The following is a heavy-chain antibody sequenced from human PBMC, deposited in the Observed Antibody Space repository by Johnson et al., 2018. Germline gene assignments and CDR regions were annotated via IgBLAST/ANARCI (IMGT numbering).Heavy chain of an antibody. V-gene: IGHV3-30*03. J-gene: IGHJ3*02. CDR3: ARAGYCSSTRCYFDAFDI. CDR1: GFTFSSYG. Sequence: VQLVETGGGVVQPGRSLRLSCAASGFTFSSYGMHWVRQAPGKGLEWVAVISYDGINKYYADSVKGRFTISRDNSKNTLYLQMNILRAEDTAVYYFARAGYCSSTRCYFDAFDIWGQGTMVTVSS. D-gene: IGHD2-2*01. CDR2: ISYDGINK.